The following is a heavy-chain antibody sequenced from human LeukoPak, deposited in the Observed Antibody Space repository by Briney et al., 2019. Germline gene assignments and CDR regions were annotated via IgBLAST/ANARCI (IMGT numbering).Heavy chain of an antibody. D-gene: IGHD6-13*01. CDR2: ISSSGYTI. CDR1: GFTFSDHY. Sequence: GGSLRLSCAASGFTFSDHYMSWIRQAPGQGLEWVSYISSSGYTIYYADSMKGRFTISRDNAKNSLYLQMNSLRAEDTAVYYCARVRGAAAGIDYWGQGTLVTVSS. CDR3: ARVRGAAAGIDY. J-gene: IGHJ4*02. V-gene: IGHV3-11*01.